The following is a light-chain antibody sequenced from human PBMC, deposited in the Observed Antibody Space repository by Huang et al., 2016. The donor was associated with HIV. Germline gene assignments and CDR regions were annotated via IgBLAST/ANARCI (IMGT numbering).Light chain of an antibody. Sequence: EIVLTQSPATLSLSPGERATISCRASQSVSSYLAWYQQKPGQAPMLLIYAASNRATGIPASFSGSGSGTDFTLTISSLEPEDFAVYYCQQRSNWLTFGGGTKVEIK. V-gene: IGKV3-11*01. J-gene: IGKJ4*01. CDR3: QQRSNWLT. CDR1: QSVSSY. CDR2: AAS.